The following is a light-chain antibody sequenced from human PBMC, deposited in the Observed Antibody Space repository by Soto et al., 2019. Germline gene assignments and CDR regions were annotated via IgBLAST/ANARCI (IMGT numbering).Light chain of an antibody. CDR1: QSISSW. CDR3: QQYNSYSQT. CDR2: DAS. Sequence: DNQMSLSPSTLSASVDDRVTITCRASQSISSWLAWYQQKPGKAPKLLIYDASSLESGVPSRFSGSGSGTEFTLTISSLQPDDFATYYCQQYNSYSQTFGQGTKVDI. J-gene: IGKJ1*01. V-gene: IGKV1-5*01.